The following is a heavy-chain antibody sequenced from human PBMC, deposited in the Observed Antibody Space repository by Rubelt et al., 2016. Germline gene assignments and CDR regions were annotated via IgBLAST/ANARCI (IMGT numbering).Heavy chain of an antibody. J-gene: IGHJ4*02. D-gene: IGHD2-15*01. Sequence: QVQLVQSGAEVKKPGASVKVSCKASGSTFTRNGFSWVRQAPGQGLEWMGWISGYNGTTHYAQKFQGRVTMTTDTSTTTAYMELGSLRPEDTTLYYCAREGAGKCSGLSCYGGLNFWGQGTLVTVS. CDR2: ISGYNGTT. V-gene: IGHV1-18*01. CDR3: AREGAGKCSGLSCYGGLNF. CDR1: GSTFTRNG.